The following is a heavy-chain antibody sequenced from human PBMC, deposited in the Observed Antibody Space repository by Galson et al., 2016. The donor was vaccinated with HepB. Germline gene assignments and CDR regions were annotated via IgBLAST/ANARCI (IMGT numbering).Heavy chain of an antibody. V-gene: IGHV1-18*01. J-gene: IGHJ5*02. CDR2: ISPYNNNI. CDR3: ARGLDDFWSGTLKYFDP. CDR1: GYTFINYG. D-gene: IGHD3-3*01. Sequence: SVKVSCKASGYTFINYGISWMRQAPGQGLEWLGWISPYNNNIDYAEKFQDRVTMTTDTSANTAYLEVSSLRSDDTAVYYCARGLDDFWSGTLKYFDPWGQGTLVTVSS.